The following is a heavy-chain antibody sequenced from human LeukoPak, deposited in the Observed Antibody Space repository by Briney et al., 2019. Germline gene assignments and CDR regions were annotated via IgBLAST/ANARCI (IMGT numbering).Heavy chain of an antibody. D-gene: IGHD3-22*01. CDR1: GFTFSSYA. V-gene: IGHV3-23*01. Sequence: GGSLRLSCAASGFTFSSYAMSWVRQAQGKGLEWVSAISGSGGSTYYADSVKGRFTISRDNSKNTLYLQMNSLRAEDTAVYYCAKGDDYYDSSGYLAWGQGTLVTVSS. CDR3: AKGDDYYDSSGYLA. J-gene: IGHJ5*02. CDR2: ISGSGGST.